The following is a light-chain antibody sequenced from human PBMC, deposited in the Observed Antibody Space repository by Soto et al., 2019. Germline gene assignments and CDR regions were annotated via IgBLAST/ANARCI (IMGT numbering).Light chain of an antibody. CDR3: QHYNSYSEA. CDR1: QNISTY. J-gene: IGKJ1*01. V-gene: IGKV1-5*01. Sequence: DIQMTQSPPSLSASIGDRVTITCRASQNISTYLNWYQQRPGKAPKLLIYDASSLESGVPSRFSGSGSGTEFTLTISSLQPDDFATYYCQHYNSYSEAFGQGTKVDIK. CDR2: DAS.